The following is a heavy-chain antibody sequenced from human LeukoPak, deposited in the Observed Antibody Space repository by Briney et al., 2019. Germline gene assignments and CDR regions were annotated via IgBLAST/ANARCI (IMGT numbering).Heavy chain of an antibody. J-gene: IGHJ5*02. V-gene: IGHV6-1*01. CDR3: ARVPRTEDPAAIRQNWFDP. CDR2: TYYRSKWYN. D-gene: IGHD2-2*01. CDR1: GDSVSSNSAA. Sequence: SQTLSLTFAISGDSVSSNSAAWNWIRQSPSRGLEWLGRTYYRSKWYNDYAVSVKSRITINPDTSRNQFSLQLNSVTPEDTAVYYCARVPRTEDPAAIRQNWFDPWGQGTLVTVSS.